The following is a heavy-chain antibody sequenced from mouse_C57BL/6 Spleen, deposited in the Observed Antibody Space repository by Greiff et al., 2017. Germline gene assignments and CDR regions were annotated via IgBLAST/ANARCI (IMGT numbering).Heavy chain of an antibody. Sequence: EVHLVESGGGLVKPGGSLKLSCAASGFTFSSYAMSWVRQTPEKRLEWVATISDGGSYTYYPDNVKGRFTISRDNAKNNLYLQMSHLKSEDTAMYYCARDAYYSNFFAYWGQGTLVTVSA. CDR3: ARDAYYSNFFAY. CDR2: ISDGGSYT. D-gene: IGHD2-5*01. J-gene: IGHJ3*01. V-gene: IGHV5-4*01. CDR1: GFTFSSYA.